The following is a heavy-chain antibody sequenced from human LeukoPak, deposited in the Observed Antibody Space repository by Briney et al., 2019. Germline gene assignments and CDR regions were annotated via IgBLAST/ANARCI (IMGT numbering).Heavy chain of an antibody. Sequence: ASETLSLTCTVSGGSISGSSYYWGWIRPPPGKGLEWIGSIYYTGSTYYNPSLKSRVTISVDTSKNQLSLKLSSVTAADTAVYYCARQHYDNSGYYRVNFDYWGQGTLVTVSS. J-gene: IGHJ4*02. CDR2: IYYTGST. V-gene: IGHV4-39*01. D-gene: IGHD3-22*01. CDR3: ARQHYDNSGYYRVNFDY. CDR1: GGSISGSSYY.